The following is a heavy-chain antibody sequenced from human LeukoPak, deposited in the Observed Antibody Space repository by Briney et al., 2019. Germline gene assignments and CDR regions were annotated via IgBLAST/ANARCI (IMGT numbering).Heavy chain of an antibody. Sequence: GGSLRLSCAASGFTVSGVYMSWVRQAPGKGLEWVSVIYSGGSTYYADSVKGRFTISRDNSKNMLYLQMNSLRAEDTAVYYCARDRYYDSSGNYYGERWFDPWGQGALVTVSS. CDR1: GFTVSGVY. CDR3: ARDRYYDSSGNYYGERWFDP. CDR2: IYSGGST. D-gene: IGHD3-22*01. J-gene: IGHJ5*02. V-gene: IGHV3-53*01.